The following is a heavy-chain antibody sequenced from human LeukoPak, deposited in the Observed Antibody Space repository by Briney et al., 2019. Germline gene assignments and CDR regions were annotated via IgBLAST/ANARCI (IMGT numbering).Heavy chain of an antibody. CDR2: ISSSSSYI. J-gene: IGHJ4*02. D-gene: IGHD3-10*01. CDR3: ARDSITMVRGVGGY. Sequence: GGSLRLSCAASGLTFSSYSMNWVRQAPGKGLEWVSSISSSSSYIYYADSVKGRFTISRDNAKNSLYLQMNSLRAEDTAVYYCARDSITMVRGVGGYWGQGTLVTVSS. CDR1: GLTFSSYS. V-gene: IGHV3-21*01.